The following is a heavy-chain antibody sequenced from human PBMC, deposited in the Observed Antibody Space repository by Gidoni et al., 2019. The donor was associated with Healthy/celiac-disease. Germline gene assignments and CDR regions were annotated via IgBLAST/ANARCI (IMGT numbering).Heavy chain of an antibody. V-gene: IGHV4-59*08. CDR1: AGSISSYY. Sequence: QVQLQESGPGLVKPSETLSLTCTVSAGSISSYYWSWIRQHPGKGLEWIGYIYYSGSTNYNPSLKSRVTISVDTSKNQFSLKLSSVTAADTAVYYCASPITNSSSWYGFDYWGQGNPGHRLL. J-gene: IGHJ4*02. D-gene: IGHD6-13*01. CDR2: IYYSGST. CDR3: ASPITNSSSWYGFDY.